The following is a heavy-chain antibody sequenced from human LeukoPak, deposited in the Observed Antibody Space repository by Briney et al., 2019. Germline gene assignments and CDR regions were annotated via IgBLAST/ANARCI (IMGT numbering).Heavy chain of an antibody. CDR2: ISSSGSTI. D-gene: IGHD5-12*01. CDR3: ARDSGYEIDIDY. J-gene: IGHJ4*02. Sequence: GGSLRLSCAASGFTFSSYEMNWVRQAPGKGLEWVSHISSSGSTIYYADSVKGRFTISRDNARNSLYLQMNSLRAEDTAVYYCARDSGYEIDIDYWGQGTLVTVSS. V-gene: IGHV3-48*03. CDR1: GFTFSSYE.